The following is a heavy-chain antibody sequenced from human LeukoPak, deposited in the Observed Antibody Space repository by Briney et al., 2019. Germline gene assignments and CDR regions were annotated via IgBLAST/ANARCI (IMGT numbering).Heavy chain of an antibody. CDR1: VFTFSSYS. CDR3: AKSTIAARIAAAGFDY. CDR2: ISGSGGTT. D-gene: IGHD6-13*01. Sequence: PGGSLRLSCAASVFTFSSYSMRWVRQAPGKGREWVSAISGSGGTTYYADSVKGRFTISRDNSKNTLYLQMNSLRAEDTAVYYCAKSTIAARIAAAGFDYWGQGTLVTVSS. V-gene: IGHV3-23*01. J-gene: IGHJ4*02.